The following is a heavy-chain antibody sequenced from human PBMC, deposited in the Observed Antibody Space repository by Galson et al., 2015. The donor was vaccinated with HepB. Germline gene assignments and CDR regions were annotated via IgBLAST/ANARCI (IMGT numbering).Heavy chain of an antibody. CDR2: INAGNGNT. Sequence: SVKVSCKASGYTFTSYAMHWVRQAPGQRLEWMGWINAGNGNTKYSQKFQGRVTITRDTSASTAYMELSSLRSEDTAVYYCAREVRGSGPTLLQAYTRGYGSGPFDYWGQGTLVTVSS. CDR3: AREVRGSGPTLLQAYTRGYGSGPFDY. CDR1: GYTFTSYA. D-gene: IGHD3-10*01. V-gene: IGHV1-3*01. J-gene: IGHJ4*02.